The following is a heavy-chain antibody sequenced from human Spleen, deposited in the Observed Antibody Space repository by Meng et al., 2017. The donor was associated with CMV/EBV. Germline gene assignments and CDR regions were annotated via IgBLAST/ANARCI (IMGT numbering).Heavy chain of an antibody. J-gene: IGHJ3*02. CDR3: ARDTYYDSSGDGFDI. Sequence: GSLRLSCTVSGGSISSYYWTWIRQPPGKGLEWIGHIYYSGSTKYNPSLKSRVTISVDTSKNQFSLRLSSVTAADTAVYYCARDTYYDSSGDGFDIWGQGTVVTVSS. CDR2: IYYSGST. D-gene: IGHD3-22*01. CDR1: GGSISSYY. V-gene: IGHV4-59*01.